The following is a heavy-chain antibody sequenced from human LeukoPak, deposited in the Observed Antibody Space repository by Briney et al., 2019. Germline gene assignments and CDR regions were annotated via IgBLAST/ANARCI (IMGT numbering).Heavy chain of an antibody. CDR1: GGSITSGGFY. J-gene: IGHJ4*02. V-gene: IGHV4-31*03. CDR2: IYYSGST. Sequence: SETLSLTCTVSGGSITSGGFYWSWICQLPGKGLEWIGYIYYSGSTYYNPSLKSRVTISVDTSKNQFSLKLSSVTAADTAVYYCARDQRYCSGGNCYFFDYWGQGTLVTVSS. CDR3: ARDQRYCSGGNCYFFDY. D-gene: IGHD2-15*01.